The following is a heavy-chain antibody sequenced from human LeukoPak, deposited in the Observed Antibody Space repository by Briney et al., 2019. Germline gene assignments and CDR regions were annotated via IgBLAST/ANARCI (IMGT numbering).Heavy chain of an antibody. J-gene: IGHJ4*02. V-gene: IGHV3-21*01. CDR1: GFTFSTYA. CDR2: ISSSSSYI. CDR3: ARDGPGY. Sequence: PGGSLRLSCATSGFTFSTYAMTWVRQAPGKGLEWVSSISSSSSYIYYADSVKGRFTISRDNAKNSLYLQMTSLRAEDTAVYYCARDGPGYWGQGTLVTVSS.